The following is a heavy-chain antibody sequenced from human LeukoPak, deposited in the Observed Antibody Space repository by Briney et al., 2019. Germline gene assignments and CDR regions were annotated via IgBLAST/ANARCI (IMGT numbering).Heavy chain of an antibody. Sequence: GASVNVSCKASVYTFTSYDINWVRQATAQGLEWMGWMNPNRGNTRYAQKFQGRVTITRNTSISTAYMELSRMRSEDTAVYYCARGRESVEMATTPGGYWGQGTLVTVSS. CDR1: VYTFTSYD. D-gene: IGHD5-24*01. J-gene: IGHJ4*02. CDR3: ARGRESVEMATTPGGY. V-gene: IGHV1-8*01. CDR2: MNPNRGNT.